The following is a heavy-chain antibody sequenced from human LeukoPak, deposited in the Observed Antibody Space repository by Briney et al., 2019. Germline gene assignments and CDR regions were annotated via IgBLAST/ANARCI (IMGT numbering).Heavy chain of an antibody. CDR2: IYYSGST. V-gene: IGHV4-59*12. CDR3: ARDSSSNYLGIDAFDI. J-gene: IGHJ3*02. Sequence: SETLSLTCTVSGGSISSYYWSWIRQPPGKGLEWIGYIYYSGSTNYNPSLKSRVTISVDTSKNQFSLKLSSVTAADTAVYYCARDSSSNYLGIDAFDIWGQGTMVTVSS. CDR1: GGSISSYY. D-gene: IGHD4-11*01.